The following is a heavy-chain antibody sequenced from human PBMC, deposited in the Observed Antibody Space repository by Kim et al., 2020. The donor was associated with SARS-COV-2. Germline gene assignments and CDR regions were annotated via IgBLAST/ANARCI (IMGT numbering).Heavy chain of an antibody. J-gene: IGHJ6*02. V-gene: IGHV3-30*04. CDR2: ISYDGTNK. D-gene: IGHD3-10*01. CDR3: ARDEGNYYSMDV. CDR1: GFTFSSYA. Sequence: GGSLRLSCAASGFTFSSYAMHWVRQAPGKGLEWVAIISYDGTNKYYADSVKGRFTISRDNSKNTLYLQMNSLRPEDTAVYDCARDEGNYYSMDVWGQGTTVTVSS.